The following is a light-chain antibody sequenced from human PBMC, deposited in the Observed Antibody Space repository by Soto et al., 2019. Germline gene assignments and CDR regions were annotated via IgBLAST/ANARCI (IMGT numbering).Light chain of an antibody. J-gene: IGLJ1*01. CDR3: QSYDSSLSGSDV. CDR2: GNT. Sequence: QSVLTQPPSVSGAPGQRVTISCTGTSSNIGAGYDVHWYQHLPGTAPKLLIYGNTNRPSGVPDRFSGSQSGTSASLAIAGLQAEDEADYYCQSYDSSLSGSDVFGTGTKLTVL. CDR1: SSNIGAGYD. V-gene: IGLV1-40*01.